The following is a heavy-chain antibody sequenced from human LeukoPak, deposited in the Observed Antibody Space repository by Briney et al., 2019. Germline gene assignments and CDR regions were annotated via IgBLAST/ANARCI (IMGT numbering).Heavy chain of an antibody. CDR3: ARRIAADY. CDR1: GGSISSFY. V-gene: IGHV4-39*01. Sequence: SETLSLTCTVSGGSISSFYWGWIRQPPGKGLEWIGSIYYSGSTYYNPSLESRVTISVDTSKNQFSLKLSSVTAADTAVYYCARRIAADYWGPGTLVTVSS. CDR2: IYYSGST. D-gene: IGHD6-13*01. J-gene: IGHJ4*02.